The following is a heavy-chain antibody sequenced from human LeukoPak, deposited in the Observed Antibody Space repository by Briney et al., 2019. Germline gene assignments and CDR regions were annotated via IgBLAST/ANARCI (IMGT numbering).Heavy chain of an antibody. D-gene: IGHD3-3*01. CDR2: ISSSSSYI. Sequence: GGSLRLSCAASGFTFSSYSMNWVRQAPGKGLEWVSSISSSSSYIYYADSVKGRFTISRDNAKNSLYLQMNSLRAEDTAVYYCARDVSGSAWSGYPYVDYWGQGTLVTVSS. CDR1: GFTFSSYS. J-gene: IGHJ4*02. V-gene: IGHV3-21*01. CDR3: ARDVSGSAWSGYPYVDY.